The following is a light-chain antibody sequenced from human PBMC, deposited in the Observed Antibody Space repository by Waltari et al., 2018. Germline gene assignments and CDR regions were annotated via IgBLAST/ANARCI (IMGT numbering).Light chain of an antibody. CDR3: SSYTGSSALVV. CDR2: DVN. J-gene: IGLJ2*01. Sequence: QSALTQPASVSGSPGQSITISGAGSTIDIGSCNYASWYQQHPGKAPKLIIFDVNRRPSGVSNRFSGSKSGLTASLTISGLQAEDEAEYYCSSYTGSSALVVFGGGTKLSVL. CDR1: TIDIGSCNY. V-gene: IGLV2-14*03.